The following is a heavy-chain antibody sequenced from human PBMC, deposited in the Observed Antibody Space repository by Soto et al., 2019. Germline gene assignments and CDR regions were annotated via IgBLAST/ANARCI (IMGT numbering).Heavy chain of an antibody. V-gene: IGHV2-26*01. CDR1: GFSLSNARMG. CDR2: IFSNDEK. Sequence: QVTLKESGPVLVKPTETLTLTCTVSGFSLSNARMGVSWIRQPPGKALEWLAHIFSNDEKSYSPSLKSRLTSSKDTSKSQVVLTMTNMDPVDTATYYCARMRYDILTGYSPEGWFDPWGQGTLVTVSS. CDR3: ARMRYDILTGYSPEGWFDP. J-gene: IGHJ5*02. D-gene: IGHD3-9*01.